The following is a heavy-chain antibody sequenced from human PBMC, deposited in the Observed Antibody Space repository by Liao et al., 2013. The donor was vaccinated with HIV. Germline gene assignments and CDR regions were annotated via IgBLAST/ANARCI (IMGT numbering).Heavy chain of an antibody. J-gene: IGHJ4*02. Sequence: QVQLQESGPGLVKPSETLSLTCTVSGDSMGSDHWSWIRQPAGKGLEWIGRIDSSGNANYYSSLRGRVTLSIDTYKNQFSLRLNSVTAADTAVYFCARDSLDIFARVFYFDVWGPGALVTVSS. CDR1: GDSMGSDH. V-gene: IGHV4-4*07. CDR2: IDSSGNA. CDR3: ARDSLDIFARVFYFDV. D-gene: IGHD3/OR15-3a*01.